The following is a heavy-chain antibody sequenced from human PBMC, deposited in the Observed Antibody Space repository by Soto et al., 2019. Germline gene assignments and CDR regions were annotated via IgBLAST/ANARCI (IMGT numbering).Heavy chain of an antibody. CDR1: GYTFNSYG. J-gene: IGHJ4*02. D-gene: IGHD6-19*01. V-gene: IGHV1-18*04. Sequence: EAGVKVSCKASGYTFNSYGICCVRKAPGQGLEWVGWISANSGSTNYGRKFQGRVTMTTDTSTRTAYMELRSLRSDDTAVYHCARVGYSSGWYDFDYWGQGTLVTVSS. CDR2: ISANSGST. CDR3: ARVGYSSGWYDFDY.